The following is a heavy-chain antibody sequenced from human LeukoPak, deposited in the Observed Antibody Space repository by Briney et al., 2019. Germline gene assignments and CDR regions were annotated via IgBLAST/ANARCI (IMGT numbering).Heavy chain of an antibody. V-gene: IGHV4-59*01. Sequence: SETLSLTCTVSGGSISSYYWSWIRQPPGKGLEWIGYIYYSGSTNYNPSLKSRVTISVDTSKNQFSLKLSSVTAADTAVYYCARRRTTYYYDSSGXXXFDXXXXGXMVTV. J-gene: IGHJ3*02. CDR1: GGSISSYY. CDR2: IYYSGST. CDR3: ARRRTTYYYDSSGXXXFDX. D-gene: IGHD3-22*01.